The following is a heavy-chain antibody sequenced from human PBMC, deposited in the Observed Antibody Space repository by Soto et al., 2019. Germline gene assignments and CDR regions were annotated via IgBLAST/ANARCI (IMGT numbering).Heavy chain of an antibody. V-gene: IGHV5-51*01. CDR3: ARTQYSGSYYYYYGMDV. Sequence: GESLKISCKGSGYSFTSYWIGWVRQMPGKGLEWMGIIYPGDSDTRYSPSFQGQVTISADKSISTAYLQWSSLKASDTATYYCARTQYSGSYYYYYGMDVWGQGTTVTVSS. D-gene: IGHD1-26*01. J-gene: IGHJ6*02. CDR2: IYPGDSDT. CDR1: GYSFTSYW.